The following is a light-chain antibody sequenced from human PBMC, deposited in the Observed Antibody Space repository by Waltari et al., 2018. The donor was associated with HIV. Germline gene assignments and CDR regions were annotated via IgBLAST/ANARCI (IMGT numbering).Light chain of an antibody. CDR1: RTVNNN. J-gene: IGKJ4*01. Sequence: EIVMTQSPATLSVSPGERVTLYCRASRTVNNNLAWYQQKPGQAPRLLIYGASTRATGLPARFSGSGSGTEFTLTISSLQSEDFAVYYCQQYDKWPLTFGGGTKVEIK. V-gene: IGKV3-15*01. CDR3: QQYDKWPLT. CDR2: GAS.